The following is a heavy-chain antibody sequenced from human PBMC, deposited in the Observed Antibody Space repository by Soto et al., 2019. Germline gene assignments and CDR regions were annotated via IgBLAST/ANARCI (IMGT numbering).Heavy chain of an antibody. V-gene: IGHV3-7*01. CDR2: IKQDGTEK. J-gene: IGHJ6*02. D-gene: IGHD6-19*01. CDR3: ARDADASGWYHYGFDV. CDR1: KFSLSSYW. Sequence: PGGSLRLSCAASKFSLSSYWMNWVRQVPGKGLEWVANIKQDGTEKYYVDSVKGRFFISRDNAKNSLYLQMNSLRAEDTAVYYCARDADASGWYHYGFDVRGQGTMVTVSS.